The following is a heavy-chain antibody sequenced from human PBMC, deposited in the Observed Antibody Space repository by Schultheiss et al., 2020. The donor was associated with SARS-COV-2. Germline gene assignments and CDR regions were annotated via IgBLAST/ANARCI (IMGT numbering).Heavy chain of an antibody. CDR2: INHSGST. Sequence: SETLSLTCTVSGGSISSGGYSWSWIRQPPGKGLEWIGEINHSGSTNYNPSLKSRVTISVDTSKNQFSLKLSSVTAADTAVYYCASRSSYYDSSGYLGQRIYYFDYWGQGTLVTVSS. CDR1: GGSISSGGYS. V-gene: IGHV4-39*07. CDR3: ASRSSYYDSSGYLGQRIYYFDY. J-gene: IGHJ4*02. D-gene: IGHD3-22*01.